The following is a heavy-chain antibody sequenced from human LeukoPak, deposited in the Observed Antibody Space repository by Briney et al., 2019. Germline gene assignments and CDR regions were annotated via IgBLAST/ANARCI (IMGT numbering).Heavy chain of an antibody. V-gene: IGHV3-30*02. Sequence: GGSLRPSCAASGFTFSHHGMHWVRQAPGKGLEWVAFIRNDGSNNYYADSVKGRFTISRDNAKNSLYLQMNSLRAEDTAVYYCAELGITMIGGVWGKGTTVSISS. CDR1: GFTFSHHG. CDR2: IRNDGSNN. D-gene: IGHD3-10*02. J-gene: IGHJ6*04. CDR3: AELGITMIGGV.